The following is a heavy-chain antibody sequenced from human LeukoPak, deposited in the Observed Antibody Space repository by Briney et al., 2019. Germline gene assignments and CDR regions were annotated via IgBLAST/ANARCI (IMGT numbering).Heavy chain of an antibody. CDR2: IKTDGSTT. Sequence: QSGVSLRLSCAPSGFTFSRYWMHCARQAPGKGLVWVSHIKTDGSTTSYADSVKGRFTVPRDNAKNTLYLQMKSLRVEDTAVYYCARGSSWSLDYWGEGTLVTVSS. CDR3: ARGSSWSLDY. D-gene: IGHD6-13*01. V-gene: IGHV3-74*01. J-gene: IGHJ4*02. CDR1: GFTFSRYW.